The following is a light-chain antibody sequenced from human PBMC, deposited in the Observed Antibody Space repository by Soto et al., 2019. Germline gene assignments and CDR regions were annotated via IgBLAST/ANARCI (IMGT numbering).Light chain of an antibody. CDR3: AAWDDSLNSYV. V-gene: IGLV1-44*01. Sequence: QSLLTQPPSASGTPGQRVTIFCSGNSFNIGTNNVNWYQQLPGTAPKLLVHSNDERPSGVPDRFSGSKSGTSASLAISGLQSEDEADYYCAAWDDSLNSYVFGIGTKVTVL. J-gene: IGLJ1*01. CDR2: SND. CDR1: SFNIGTNN.